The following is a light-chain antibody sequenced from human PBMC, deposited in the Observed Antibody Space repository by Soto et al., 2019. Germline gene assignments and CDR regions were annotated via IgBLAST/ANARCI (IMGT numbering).Light chain of an antibody. CDR1: QGLGTN. J-gene: IGKJ4*01. CDR2: AAS. V-gene: IGKV3-15*01. Sequence: EVVTTQSPATLSVSPGERATLSCRASQGLGTNLAWYQQKPGQAPRLLIYAASTRATGVPGRFSGSGSGTEFTLTISSLQSEDFAVYSCQHYLPRPLTFRGAIQEDI. CDR3: QHYLPRPLT.